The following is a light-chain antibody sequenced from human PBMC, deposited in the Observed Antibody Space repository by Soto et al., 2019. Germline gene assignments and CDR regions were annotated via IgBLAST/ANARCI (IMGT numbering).Light chain of an antibody. J-gene: IGLJ2*01. V-gene: IGLV1-44*01. CDR1: SSNIGSNT. CDR2: SNN. Sequence: QSVLTQPPSASGTPGQRVTISCSGSSSNIGSNTVNWYQQLPGTAPKLLNYSNNQRPSGVPDRFSGSKSGTSASLAISGLQSEDEADYYCPAWDDSLNGVVFGGGTKLTVL. CDR3: PAWDDSLNGVV.